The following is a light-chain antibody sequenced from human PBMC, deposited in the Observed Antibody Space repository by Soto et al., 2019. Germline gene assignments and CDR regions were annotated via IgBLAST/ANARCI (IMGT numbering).Light chain of an antibody. CDR2: GAS. CDR3: YQYGTSPPNT. Sequence: EIVLTQSPGTLSLSPGERATLSCRASQSVSSNYLAWYQQKPGQAPRLLIYGASSRATDIPDRFSGSGSGTDFTLIISRLEPEDFAVYYCYQYGTSPPNTFGQGTKLEIK. J-gene: IGKJ2*01. CDR1: QSVSSNY. V-gene: IGKV3-20*01.